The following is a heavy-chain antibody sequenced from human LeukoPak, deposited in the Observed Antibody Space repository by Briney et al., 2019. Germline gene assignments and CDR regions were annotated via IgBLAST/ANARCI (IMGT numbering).Heavy chain of an antibody. CDR3: ARIADRTIFGEIMHGFDI. D-gene: IGHD3-3*01. J-gene: IGHJ3*02. CDR1: GGSISSGGYY. Sequence: SQTLSLTCTVSGGSISSGGYYWSWIRQPPGKGLEWIGYIYHSGSTYYNPSLKSRVTISVDRSKNQFSLKLSSVTAADTAVYCARIADRTIFGEIMHGFDIWGQGTPVTVSS. CDR2: IYHSGST. V-gene: IGHV4-30-2*01.